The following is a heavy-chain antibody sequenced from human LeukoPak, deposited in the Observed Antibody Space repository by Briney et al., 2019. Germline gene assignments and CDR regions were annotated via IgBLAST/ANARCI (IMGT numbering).Heavy chain of an antibody. CDR2: IYTSGST. CDR3: ARPSSSSPGVNWFDP. V-gene: IGHV4-4*07. D-gene: IGHD6-6*01. CDR1: GGSISSYY. J-gene: IGHJ5*02. Sequence: SETLSLTCTVSGGSISSYYWSWIRQPAGKGLEWIGRIYTSGSTNYNPSLKSRVTMSVDTSKNQFSLKLSSATAADTAVYYCARPSSSSPGVNWFDPWGQGTLVTVSS.